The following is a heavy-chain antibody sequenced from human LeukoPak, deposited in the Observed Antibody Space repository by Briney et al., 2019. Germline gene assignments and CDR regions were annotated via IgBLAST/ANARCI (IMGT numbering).Heavy chain of an antibody. CDR3: ARAKVSRRSINWFDP. J-gene: IGHJ5*02. CDR2: IRYDGSNK. CDR1: GFTFSSYG. Sequence: GGSLRLSCAASGFTFSSYGMHWVRQAPGKGLEWVAFIRYDGSNKYYADSVKGRFTISRDNSKNTLYLQMNSLRSDDTAVYYCARAKVSRRSINWFDPWGQGTLVTVSS. V-gene: IGHV3-30*02. D-gene: IGHD5-18*01.